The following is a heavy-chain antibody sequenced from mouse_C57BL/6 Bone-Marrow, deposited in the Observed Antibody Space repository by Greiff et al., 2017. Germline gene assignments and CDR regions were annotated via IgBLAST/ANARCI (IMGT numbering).Heavy chain of an antibody. D-gene: IGHD1-1*01. Sequence: EVKLQESGGGLVKPGGSLKLSCAASGFTFSSYTMSWVRQTPEKRLQWVAAISGGGGNTYYRDSVKGRFTISRDNDKNILYLQMSSLRSEDTALYYCSRQVTTVLATKYFDVWGTGTTVTVSS. CDR2: ISGGGGNT. V-gene: IGHV5-9*01. J-gene: IGHJ1*03. CDR1: GFTFSSYT. CDR3: SRQVTTVLATKYFDV.